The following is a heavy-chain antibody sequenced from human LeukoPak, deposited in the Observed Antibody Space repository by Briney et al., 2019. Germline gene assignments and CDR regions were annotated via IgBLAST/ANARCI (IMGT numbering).Heavy chain of an antibody. CDR1: GFTFSNHY. J-gene: IGHJ4*02. CDR3: ARAPYGDYGYYFDY. Sequence: GGSLTLSYAASGFTFSNHYMDWVRQAPGKGLDWVGRTRNKANSYTTEYPSSGKGRFTISRDDSKNSLYLQMNSLKTEDTAVYYCARAPYGDYGYYFDYWGQGTLVTVPS. D-gene: IGHD4-17*01. V-gene: IGHV3-72*01. CDR2: TRNKANSYTT.